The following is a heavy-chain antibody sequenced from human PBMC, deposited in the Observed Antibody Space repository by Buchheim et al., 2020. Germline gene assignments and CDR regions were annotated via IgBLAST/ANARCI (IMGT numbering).Heavy chain of an antibody. CDR2: INHSGST. D-gene: IGHD6-13*01. V-gene: IGHV4-34*01. Sequence: QVQLQQWGAGLLKPSETLSLTCAVYGGSFSGYYWSWIRQPPGKGLEWIGEINHSGSTNYNPSLKSRVTISVDTSKNQFSLKLSSVTAADTAVYYCARGCGREEAGYSSSDWFDPWGQGTL. CDR3: ARGCGREEAGYSSSDWFDP. CDR1: GGSFSGYY. J-gene: IGHJ5*02.